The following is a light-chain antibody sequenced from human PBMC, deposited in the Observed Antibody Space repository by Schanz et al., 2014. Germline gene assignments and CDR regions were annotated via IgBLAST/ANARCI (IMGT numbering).Light chain of an antibody. CDR2: GAS. CDR3: QQYNYWPPFT. CDR1: QSVSNY. Sequence: EIVLTQSPATLSLSPGERATLSCRASQSVSNYLGWYQQKPGQAPSLLIYGASTRATGIPARFSGSGSGTEFTLTISSLQPEDFATYYCQQYNYWPPFTFGQGTKLEIK. V-gene: IGKV3-15*01. J-gene: IGKJ2*01.